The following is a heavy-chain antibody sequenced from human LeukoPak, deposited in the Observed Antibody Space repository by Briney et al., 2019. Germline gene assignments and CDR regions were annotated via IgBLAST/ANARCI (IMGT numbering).Heavy chain of an antibody. CDR3: ASRSSWFSY. V-gene: IGHV4-34*01. CDR2: INHSGST. J-gene: IGHJ4*02. D-gene: IGHD6-13*01. CDR1: GGSFSGYY. Sequence: SETLSLTCAVYGGSFSGYYWSWIRQPPGKGLEWIGEINHSGSTNYNPSLKSRVTISVDTSKNQFSLKLSSVTAADTAVYYCASRSSWFSYWGQGTLVTVSS.